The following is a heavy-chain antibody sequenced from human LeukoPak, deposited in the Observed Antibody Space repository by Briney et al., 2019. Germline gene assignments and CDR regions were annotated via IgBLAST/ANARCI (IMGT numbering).Heavy chain of an antibody. V-gene: IGHV3-49*03. J-gene: IGHJ4*02. D-gene: IGHD3-10*01. Sequence: GGSLRLSCTASGFTFGDYAMSWFRQAPGKGLEWVGFIRSKAYGGTTEYAASVKGRFTISRDDSKSIAYLQMNSPKTEDTAVYYCTRAEPAITMVRGVIRPHKGPSFDYWGQGTLVTVSS. CDR1: GFTFGDYA. CDR2: IRSKAYGGTT. CDR3: TRAEPAITMVRGVIRPHKGPSFDY.